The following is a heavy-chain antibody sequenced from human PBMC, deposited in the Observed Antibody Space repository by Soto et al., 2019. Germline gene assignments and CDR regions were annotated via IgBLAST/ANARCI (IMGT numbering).Heavy chain of an antibody. CDR2: IRSKANSYAT. CDR1: GFTFSGSA. CDR3: TRIAVAGTPIDY. D-gene: IGHD6-19*01. Sequence: GGSLRLFCAASGFTFSGSAMHWVRQASGKGLEWVGRIRSKANSYATAYAASVKGRFTISRDDSKNTAYLQMNSLKTEDTAVYYCTRIAVAGTPIDYWGQGTLVTVSS. J-gene: IGHJ4*02. V-gene: IGHV3-73*01.